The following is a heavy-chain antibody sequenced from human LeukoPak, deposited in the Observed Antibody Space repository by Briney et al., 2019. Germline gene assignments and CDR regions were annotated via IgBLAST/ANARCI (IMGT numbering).Heavy chain of an antibody. J-gene: IGHJ6*02. V-gene: IGHV4-34*01. CDR2: INHSGST. CDR3: AAAGIGPFYYYYYGMDV. CDR1: GGSLSGYY. Sequence: PSETLSLTCAVYGGSLSGYYWSWIRQPPGKGLEWIGEINHSGSTNYNPSLKSRVTISVDTSKNQFSLKLSSVTAADTAVYYCAAAGIGPFYYYYYGMDVWGQGTTVTVSS. D-gene: IGHD6-13*01.